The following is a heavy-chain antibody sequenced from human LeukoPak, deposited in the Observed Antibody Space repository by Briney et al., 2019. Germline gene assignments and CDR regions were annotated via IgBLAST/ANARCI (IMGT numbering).Heavy chain of an antibody. J-gene: IGHJ4*02. CDR3: ASPRDKTHYAPLDY. CDR2: IHYSGST. D-gene: IGHD4-17*01. V-gene: IGHV4-31*01. Sequence: SETLSLTCTVSGGSISSGGYYWSWIRQHPGKGLEWIGYIHYSGSTYYNPSLKSQVSISLDTSKNQFSLKLSSVTAADTAVYYCASPRDKTHYAPLDYGGQGTLVTVSS. CDR1: GGSISSGGYY.